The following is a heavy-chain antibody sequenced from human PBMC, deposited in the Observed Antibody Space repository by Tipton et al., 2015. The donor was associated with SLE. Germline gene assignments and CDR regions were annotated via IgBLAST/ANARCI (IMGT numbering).Heavy chain of an antibody. Sequence: QVQLVQSGAELKKPGASVKVSCKTSGYTFNAYYMHWVRQAPGQGLEWIGWINPKSGHTNYAHNFQGRVTMTGDTSISTAYMELTSLTSDDTAVYYCAKCGEETHWYFDLWGRGTLVTVSS. CDR3: AKCGEETHWYFDL. J-gene: IGHJ2*01. V-gene: IGHV1-2*02. CDR1: GYTFNAYY. CDR2: INPKSGHT.